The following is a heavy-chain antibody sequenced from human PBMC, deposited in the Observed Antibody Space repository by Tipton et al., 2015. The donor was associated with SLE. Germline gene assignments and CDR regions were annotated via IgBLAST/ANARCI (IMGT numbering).Heavy chain of an antibody. Sequence: SLRLSCVGSGFRFRDHYMNWIRQTPGKGLERLSSITSGGSTIYYSDAVKGRFTISRDNGKSSMYLEMNSLGVADMGLYYCARNFQMDVWGHGTTVIVSS. J-gene: IGHJ6*02. D-gene: IGHD2/OR15-2a*01. V-gene: IGHV3-11*01. CDR2: ITSGGSTI. CDR1: GFRFRDHY. CDR3: ARNFQMDV.